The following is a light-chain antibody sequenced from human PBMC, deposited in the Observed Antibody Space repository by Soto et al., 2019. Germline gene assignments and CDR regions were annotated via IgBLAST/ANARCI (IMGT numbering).Light chain of an antibody. CDR1: QSISSW. V-gene: IGKV1-5*03. J-gene: IGKJ2*01. Sequence: DIQMTQSPSTLSASVGDRVTITCRASQSISSWLAWYQQKPGKAPKLLIYKASSLESGVPSRFSGSGSGTEFTLTISSLQPDDFATYYCQQYNSFPGTFGQGTKLEIK. CDR2: KAS. CDR3: QQYNSFPGT.